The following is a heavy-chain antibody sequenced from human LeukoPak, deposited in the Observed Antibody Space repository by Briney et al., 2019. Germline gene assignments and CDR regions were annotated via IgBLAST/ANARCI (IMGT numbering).Heavy chain of an antibody. CDR2: IYTSGST. V-gene: IGHV4-61*02. CDR3: ARGVNYYDSSGYPDY. J-gene: IGHJ4*02. D-gene: IGHD3-22*01. CDR1: GGSISSGSYY. Sequence: SETLSLTCTVSGGSISSGSYYWSWIRQPAGKGLEWIGRIYTSGSTNYTPSLKSRVTISVDTSKNQFSLKLSSVTAADTAVCYCARGVNYYDSSGYPDYWGQGTLVTVSS.